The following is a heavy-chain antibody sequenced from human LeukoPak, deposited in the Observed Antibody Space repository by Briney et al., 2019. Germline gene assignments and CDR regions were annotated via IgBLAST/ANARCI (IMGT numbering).Heavy chain of an antibody. CDR3: ARVGTDFWSGYFAGGAYYYYMGV. CDR1: GGSFSGYY. J-gene: IGHJ6*03. Sequence: PSETLSLTCAVYGGSFSGYYWSWIRQPPGKGLEWIGYIYYSGSTNYNPSLKSRVTISVDTSKNRFSLKLSSVTAADTAVYYCARVGTDFWSGYFAGGAYYYYMGVWGKGTTVTVSS. D-gene: IGHD3-3*01. V-gene: IGHV4-59*01. CDR2: IYYSGST.